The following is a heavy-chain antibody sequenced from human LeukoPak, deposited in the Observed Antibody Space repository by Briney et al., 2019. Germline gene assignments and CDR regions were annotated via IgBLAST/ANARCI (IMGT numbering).Heavy chain of an antibody. V-gene: IGHV1-2*02. D-gene: IGHD1-26*01. CDR2: INPNSGGT. CDR3: ARVRRELQPFDY. J-gene: IGHJ4*02. Sequence: ASVKVSCKASGYTFTGYYMHWVRQAPGQGLEWMGWINPNSGGTNYAQKLQGRVTMTTDTSTSTAYMELRSLRSDDTAVYYCARVRRELQPFDYWGQGTLVTVSS. CDR1: GYTFTGYY.